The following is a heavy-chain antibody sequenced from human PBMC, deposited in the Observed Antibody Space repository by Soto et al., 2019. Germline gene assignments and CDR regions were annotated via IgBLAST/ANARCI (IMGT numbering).Heavy chain of an antibody. CDR3: AKEGRGTTVTTNVDY. CDR1: GFTFSSYA. D-gene: IGHD4-17*01. CDR2: ISGSR. V-gene: IGHV3-23*01. J-gene: IGHJ4*02. Sequence: EVQLLESGGGLVQPGGSLRLSCAASGFTFSSYAMSWVRQAPGKGLEWVSAISGSRNYADSVKGRFTISRDNSKNTVYLQMNSLRVDDTAVYYCAKEGRGTTVTTNVDYWGLGTLVTVSS.